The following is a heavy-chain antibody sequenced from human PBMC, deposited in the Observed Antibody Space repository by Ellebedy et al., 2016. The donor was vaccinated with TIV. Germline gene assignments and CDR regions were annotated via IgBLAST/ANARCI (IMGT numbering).Heavy chain of an antibody. CDR2: IYPGDSDT. D-gene: IGHD5-18*01. CDR1: GYSFTSYW. CDR3: ARGGYSYGDSPYYGMDV. Sequence: GESLKISXKGSGYSFTSYWIGWVRQMPGKGLEWMGIIYPGDSDTRYSPSFQGQVTISADKSISTAYLQWSSLKASDTAMYYCARGGYSYGDSPYYGMDVWGQGTTVTVSS. J-gene: IGHJ6*02. V-gene: IGHV5-51*01.